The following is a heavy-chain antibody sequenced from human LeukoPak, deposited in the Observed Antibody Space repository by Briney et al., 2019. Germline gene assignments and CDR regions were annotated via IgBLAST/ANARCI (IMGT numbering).Heavy chain of an antibody. V-gene: IGHV3-23*01. CDR2: IGGSGTRT. D-gene: IGHD2-2*03. CDR3: AKDSHWILFDD. J-gene: IGHJ4*02. Sequence: GSLRLSCSASGFTFTTYGMNWVRQAPGKGLEWVSGIGGSGTRTYYADSVKGRFTISRDNSKNTLYLQMNSLRDEDTAVYYCAKDSHWILFDDWGQGTLVTVSS. CDR1: GFTFTTYG.